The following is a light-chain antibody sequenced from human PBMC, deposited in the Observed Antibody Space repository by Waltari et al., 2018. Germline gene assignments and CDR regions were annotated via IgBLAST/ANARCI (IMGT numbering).Light chain of an antibody. CDR1: QSIGSNY. J-gene: IGKJ4*01. V-gene: IGKV3-20*01. CDR3: HHYDNSPGLT. Sequence: EIVLTQSPGTLSLSPGEKATLSCRASQSIGSNYVAWYQQKPGQAPRLLIYGASTRATGIPDRFSASGSGTDFTLTISRLEPEDLALYYCHHYDNSPGLTFGGGTKVEIK. CDR2: GAS.